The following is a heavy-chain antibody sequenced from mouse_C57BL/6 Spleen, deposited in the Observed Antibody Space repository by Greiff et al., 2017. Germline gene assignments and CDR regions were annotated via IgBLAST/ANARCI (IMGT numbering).Heavy chain of an antibody. D-gene: IGHD4-1*01. CDR3: ARSGTGYYFDY. J-gene: IGHJ2*01. Sequence: VQLKESGAELVRPGTSVKVSCKASGYAFTNYLIEWVKQRPGQGLEWIGVINPGSGGTNYNEKFKGKATLTADKSSSTAYMQLSSLTSEDSAVYFCARSGTGYYFDYWGQGTTLTVSS. CDR1: GYAFTNYL. CDR2: INPGSGGT. V-gene: IGHV1-54*01.